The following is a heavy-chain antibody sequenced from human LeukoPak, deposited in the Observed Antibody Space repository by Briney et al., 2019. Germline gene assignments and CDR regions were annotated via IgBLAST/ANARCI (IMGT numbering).Heavy chain of an antibody. Sequence: PGGSLRLSCAVSGFTFSNYAMNWVRQAPGKGLEWVSAIGGSGSVTYYADSVKGRFTISRDNSKNTLYLQMNSLRDEDTAVYYCAKSKVGAPYWGQGTLVTVSS. D-gene: IGHD1-26*01. V-gene: IGHV3-23*01. CDR2: IGGSGSVT. CDR3: AKSKVGAPY. CDR1: GFTFSNYA. J-gene: IGHJ4*02.